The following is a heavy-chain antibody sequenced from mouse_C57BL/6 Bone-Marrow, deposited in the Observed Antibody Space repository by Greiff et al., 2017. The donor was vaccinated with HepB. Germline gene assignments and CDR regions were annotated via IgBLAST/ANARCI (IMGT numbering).Heavy chain of an antibody. V-gene: IGHV2-2*01. Sequence: QVQLQQSGPGLVQPSQSLSITCTVSGFSLTSYGVHWVRQSPGKGLEWLGVIWSGGSTDYNAAFISRLSISKDNSKSKVFFKMNSLQADDTAIYYCAIIYYYGSSPHYYAMDYWGQGTSVTVSS. D-gene: IGHD1-1*01. CDR3: AIIYYYGSSPHYYAMDY. CDR2: IWSGGST. J-gene: IGHJ4*01. CDR1: GFSLTSYG.